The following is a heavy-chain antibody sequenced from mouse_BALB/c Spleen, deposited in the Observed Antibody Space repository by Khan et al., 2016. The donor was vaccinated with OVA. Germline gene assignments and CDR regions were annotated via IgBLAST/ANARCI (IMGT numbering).Heavy chain of an antibody. V-gene: IGHV3-2*02. D-gene: IGHD2-14*01. CDR1: GYSITSDYA. CDR2: ISYSGST. J-gene: IGHJ3*01. Sequence: EVKLEESGPGLVKPSQSLSLTCTVTGYSITSDYAWNWIRQFPGNKLEWMGYISYSGSTSYNPSLKSRISITRDTSKNQFFLQLTSVTTEDTATYYWARGRDRYTFAYWGQGTLVTVSA. CDR3: ARGRDRYTFAY.